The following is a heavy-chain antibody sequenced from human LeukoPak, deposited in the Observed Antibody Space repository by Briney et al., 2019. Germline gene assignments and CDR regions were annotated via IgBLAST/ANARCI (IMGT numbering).Heavy chain of an antibody. CDR3: ARDAYSGYSSSWYQNYFDY. CDR1: GYTFTSYY. V-gene: IGHV1-69*13. D-gene: IGHD6-13*01. Sequence: SVKVSCKASGYTFTSYYMHWVRQAPGQGLEWMGGIIPIFGTANYAQKFQGRVTITADESTSTAYMELSSLRSEDTAVYYCARDAYSGYSSSWYQNYFDYWGQGTLVTVSS. CDR2: IIPIFGTA. J-gene: IGHJ4*02.